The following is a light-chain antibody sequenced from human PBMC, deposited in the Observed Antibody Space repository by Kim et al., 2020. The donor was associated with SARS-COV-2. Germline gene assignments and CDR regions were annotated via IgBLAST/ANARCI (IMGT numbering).Light chain of an antibody. Sequence: PGQTARITCSGDELAKQYAYWYQLRPRQAPVLAIYKDTERPSGIPERFSGSTSGTTVTLTISGVQAEDEADYYCQSADTTGTSVLFGGGTQLTVL. CDR3: QSADTTGTSVL. CDR2: KDT. V-gene: IGLV3-25*03. CDR1: ELAKQY. J-gene: IGLJ2*01.